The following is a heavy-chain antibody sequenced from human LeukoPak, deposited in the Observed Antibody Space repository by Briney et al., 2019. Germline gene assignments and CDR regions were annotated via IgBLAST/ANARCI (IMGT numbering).Heavy chain of an antibody. CDR1: GYTFTNYY. D-gene: IGHD3-10*01. J-gene: IGHJ5*02. CDR2: INPSGGST. CDR3: ARAYITMVRGVLGP. Sequence: ASVKVSCKASGYTFTNYYVHWVRQAPGQGLEWMGIINPSGGSTSYAQKFQGRVTMTRDTSTSTVYMELSSLRSEDTAVYYCARAYITMVRGVLGPWGQGTLATVSS. V-gene: IGHV1-46*01.